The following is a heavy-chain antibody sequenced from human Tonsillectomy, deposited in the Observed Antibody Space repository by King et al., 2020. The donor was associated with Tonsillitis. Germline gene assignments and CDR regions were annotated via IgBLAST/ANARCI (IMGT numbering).Heavy chain of an antibody. CDR3: ARKRITMIVVVNDAFDI. CDR2: ISSSGSTI. V-gene: IGHV3-11*01. CDR1: GFTFSDYY. Sequence: VQLVESGGGLVKPGGSLRLSCAASGFTFSDYYMSWISQAPGKGLEGVSYISSSGSTIYYADSVKGRFTISRDNAKNSLYLQMHSLRAEDTAVYYCARKRITMIVVVNDAFDIWGQGTMVTVSS. J-gene: IGHJ3*02. D-gene: IGHD3-22*01.